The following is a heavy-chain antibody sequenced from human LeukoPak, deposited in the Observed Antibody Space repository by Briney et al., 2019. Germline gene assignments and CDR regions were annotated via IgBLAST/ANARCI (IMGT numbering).Heavy chain of an antibody. CDR1: GYSFTSYW. CDR2: IYPGNSDT. J-gene: IGHJ4*02. CDR3: ARRGITSIAY. Sequence: GESLKISCKGSGYSFTSYWIGWVRQMPGKGLEGRGMIYPGNSDTRYSASFQGQVTISPDKSSSTAYLQRSSLKASDTAMYYCARRGITSIAYWGQGTLVTVSS. D-gene: IGHD3-10*01. V-gene: IGHV5-51*01.